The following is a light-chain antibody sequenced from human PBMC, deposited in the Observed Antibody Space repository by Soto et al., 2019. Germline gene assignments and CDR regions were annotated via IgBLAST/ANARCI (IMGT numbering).Light chain of an antibody. CDR2: KAS. Sequence: DIQMTQSPSTLSASVGDRVTITWRVSQSISSWLAWYQQKPGKAPKLLIYKASSLESGVPSRFSGSGSGTEFTLTISSLQPDDFATYYCQQYNSYSRTFGQGTRLEI. CDR3: QQYNSYSRT. V-gene: IGKV1-5*03. J-gene: IGKJ5*01. CDR1: QSISSW.